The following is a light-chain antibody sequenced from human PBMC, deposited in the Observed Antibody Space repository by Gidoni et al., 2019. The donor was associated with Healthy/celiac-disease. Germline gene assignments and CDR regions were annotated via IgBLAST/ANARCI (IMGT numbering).Light chain of an antibody. Sequence: QSALTQPPSASGSPGQSVPISCTGTSSDVGGYNYVSWYQQHPGKAPQPMIYEVSKRPSGVPDRFSGSKSGNTASLTVSGLQAEDEADYYCSSYAGSRGVVFGGGTKLTVL. J-gene: IGLJ2*01. V-gene: IGLV2-8*01. CDR2: EVS. CDR3: SSYAGSRGVV. CDR1: SSDVGGYNY.